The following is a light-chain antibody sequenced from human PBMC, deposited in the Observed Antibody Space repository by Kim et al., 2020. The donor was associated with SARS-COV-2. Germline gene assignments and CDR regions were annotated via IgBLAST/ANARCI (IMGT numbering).Light chain of an antibody. CDR1: QSVSSSY. J-gene: IGKJ1*01. CDR3: QQYGTSFPWT. Sequence: EIVLTQSPGTLSLSPGERATLSCRASQSVSSSYLGWYQQKFGQAPRLLIFAASSRAPGISDRFTGSGSGTDFTLTISRLEPEDFAVYYCQQYGTSFPWTFGQGTKVDIK. V-gene: IGKV3-20*01. CDR2: AAS.